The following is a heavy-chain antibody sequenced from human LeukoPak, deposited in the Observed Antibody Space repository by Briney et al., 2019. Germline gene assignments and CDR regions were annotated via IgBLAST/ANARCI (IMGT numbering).Heavy chain of an antibody. J-gene: IGHJ4*02. D-gene: IGHD6-13*01. CDR3: ARAEASSWFAY. V-gene: IGHV3-66*01. CDR1: GFSVSNNY. CDR2: MYSGGST. Sequence: GGSLRLSCAASGFSVSNNYMSWVRQAPGKGLEWVSIMYSGGSTYYADSVKGRFTISRDHAKNTLYLQMNSLRAEDTAAYYCARAEASSWFAYWGQGTLVTVSS.